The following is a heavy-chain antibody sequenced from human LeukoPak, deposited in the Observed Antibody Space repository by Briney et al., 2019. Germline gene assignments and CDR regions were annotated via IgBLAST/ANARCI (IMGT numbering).Heavy chain of an antibody. J-gene: IGHJ4*02. D-gene: IGHD5-12*01. CDR2: ISPSGST. Sequence: PSETLSLTCTVSGGSISSSYWTWIRQPAGRGLEWIGRISPSGSTNYIPSLKSRVTMSVDTSQNQFSLKLSSVTAADTAVYYCAGRYSGYADYWGQGTLVTVSS. V-gene: IGHV4-4*07. CDR1: GGSISSSY. CDR3: AGRYSGYADY.